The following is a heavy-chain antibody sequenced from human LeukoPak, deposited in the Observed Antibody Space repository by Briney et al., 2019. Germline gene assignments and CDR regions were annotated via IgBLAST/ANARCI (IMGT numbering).Heavy chain of an antibody. V-gene: IGHV3-30*18. CDR2: ISYDGSNK. CDR1: GFTFSSYG. J-gene: IGHJ6*02. D-gene: IGHD6-19*01. Sequence: GGSLRLSCAASGFTFSSYGMHWVRQAPGKGLEWVAVISYDGSNKYYADSVKGRFTISRDNSKNTLYLQMNSLRAEDTVVYHCAKDLSPVAGLTTYYYYGMDVWGQGTTVTVSS. CDR3: AKDLSPVAGLTTYYYYGMDV.